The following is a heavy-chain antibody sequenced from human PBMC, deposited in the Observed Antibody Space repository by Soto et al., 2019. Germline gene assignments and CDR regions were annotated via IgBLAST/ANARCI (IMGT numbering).Heavy chain of an antibody. D-gene: IGHD2-2*01. CDR3: ARYASLSGADH. CDR1: GVSFSDYY. CDR2: IGGVTDYA. Sequence: QVQLVESGGGLVKPGGSLRLSCAASGVSFSDYYMIWMRQAPGKGLEWISYIGGVTDYANYADSVRGRFTISRDKTKKVVFLQMSSLRAEDTAVYCCARYASLSGADHWGQGTLVIVSS. J-gene: IGHJ4*02. V-gene: IGHV3-11*06.